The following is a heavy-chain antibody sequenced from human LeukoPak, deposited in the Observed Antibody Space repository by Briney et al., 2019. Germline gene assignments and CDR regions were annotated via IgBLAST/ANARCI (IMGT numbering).Heavy chain of an antibody. CDR1: GFTFSSYS. Sequence: GGSLRLSCAASGFTFSSYSMNWVRQAPGKGLEWVSSISSSSSYKYYADSVKGRFTISRDNAKNSLYPQMNSLRAEDTAVYYCARDLAATYYYDSSGYSQPGYWGQGTLVTVSS. D-gene: IGHD3-22*01. J-gene: IGHJ4*02. V-gene: IGHV3-21*01. CDR3: ARDLAATYYYDSSGYSQPGY. CDR2: ISSSSSYK.